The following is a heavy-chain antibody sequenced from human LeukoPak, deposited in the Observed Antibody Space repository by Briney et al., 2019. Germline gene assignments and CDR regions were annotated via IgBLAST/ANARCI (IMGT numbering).Heavy chain of an antibody. CDR3: ARETAYYYDSSEPY. D-gene: IGHD3-22*01. CDR1: GFTFSSYA. Sequence: GGSLRLSCAASGFTFSSYAMHWVRQAPGKGLEWVAVISYDGSNKYYADSVKGRFTISRDNSKNTLYLQMNSLRAEDTAVYYCARETAYYYDSSEPYWGQGTLVTVSS. CDR2: ISYDGSNK. J-gene: IGHJ4*02. V-gene: IGHV3-30-3*01.